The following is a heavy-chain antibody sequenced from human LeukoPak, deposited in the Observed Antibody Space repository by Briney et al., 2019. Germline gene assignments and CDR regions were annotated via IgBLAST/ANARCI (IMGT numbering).Heavy chain of an antibody. CDR3: ARIGIAAAGTFHYYYYYMDV. CDR2: IYYSGST. J-gene: IGHJ6*03. V-gene: IGHV4-59*01. CDR1: GGSISSYY. D-gene: IGHD6-13*01. Sequence: SETLSLTCTVSGGSISSYYWSWIRQPPGKGLEWIGYIYYSGSTNYNPSLKSRVTISVDTSKNQFSLKLSSVTAADTAVYYCARIGIAAAGTFHYYYYYMDVWGKGTTVTVSS.